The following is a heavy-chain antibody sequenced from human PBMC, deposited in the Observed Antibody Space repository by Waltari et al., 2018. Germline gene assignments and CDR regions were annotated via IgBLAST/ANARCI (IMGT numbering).Heavy chain of an antibody. CDR1: GFIFSNYA. D-gene: IGHD6-13*01. CDR3: AKGKIGQQLVRDFDY. CDR2: IRYDGSNE. Sequence: VQLVESGGGVVQPVGSLRLSCAASGFIFSNYAMHWVRQAPGKGLEWSSFIRYDGSNEYYADSVKGRFTISRDNSKNTLYLQMNSLRAEDTAVYYCAKGKIGQQLVRDFDYWGQGTLVTVSS. J-gene: IGHJ4*02. V-gene: IGHV3-30*02.